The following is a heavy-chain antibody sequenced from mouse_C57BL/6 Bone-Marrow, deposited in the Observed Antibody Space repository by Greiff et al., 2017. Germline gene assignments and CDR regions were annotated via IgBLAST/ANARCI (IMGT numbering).Heavy chain of an antibody. J-gene: IGHJ4*01. Sequence: QVQLQQSGPELVKPGASVKLSCKASGYAFSSSWMNWVKQRPGTGLEWIGRIYPGDGDTNYNGKFKGKATLTADKSASTAYMQLSSLTSEDSAVYFCAREQLRLQLDYWGQGTSVTVSS. CDR2: IYPGDGDT. CDR1: GYAFSSSW. V-gene: IGHV1-82*01. CDR3: AREQLRLQLDY. D-gene: IGHD3-2*02.